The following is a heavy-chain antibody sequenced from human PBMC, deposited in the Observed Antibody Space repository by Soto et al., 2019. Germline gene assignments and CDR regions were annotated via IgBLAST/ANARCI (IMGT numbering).Heavy chain of an antibody. J-gene: IGHJ4*02. CDR1: GFTFSSYS. CDR3: AAYCTNGVCLGI. D-gene: IGHD2-8*01. V-gene: IGHV3-48*01. CDR2: ISSSSSTI. Sequence: EVQLVESGGGLVQPGGSLRLSCAASGFTFSSYSMNWVRQAPGKGLEWVSYISSSSSTIYYADSVKGRFTISRDNTKNSLYLQMNSLRAEDTAVYYCAAYCTNGVCLGIWGQGTLVTVSS.